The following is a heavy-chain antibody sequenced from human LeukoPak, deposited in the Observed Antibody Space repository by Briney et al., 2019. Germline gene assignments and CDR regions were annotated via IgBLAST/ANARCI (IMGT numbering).Heavy chain of an antibody. D-gene: IGHD6-13*01. CDR3: ARHSTTWYFFDY. CDR2: IYTSGST. Sequence: PSETLSLTCSVSGGSISSYYSSWIRQPAGRGLGWSVRIYTSGSTNYNPSLESRVTMSVDTSKNQFSLKLSSVSAADTAVYYCARHSTTWYFFDYWGQGTLVTVSS. CDR1: GGSISSYY. J-gene: IGHJ4*02. V-gene: IGHV4-4*07.